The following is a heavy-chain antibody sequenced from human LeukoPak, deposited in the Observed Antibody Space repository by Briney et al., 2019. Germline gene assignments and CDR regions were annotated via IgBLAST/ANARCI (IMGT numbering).Heavy chain of an antibody. D-gene: IGHD1-14*01. CDR1: GGSISSSSYY. CDR3: ARDIIKPVAFDI. J-gene: IGHJ3*02. V-gene: IGHV4-39*07. Sequence: SETVSLTCTVSGGSISSSSYYWGWIRQPPGKGLEWIGSIYYSGSTYYNPSLKSRVTISVDTSKNQFSLKLSSVTAADTAVYYCARDIIKPVAFDIWGQGTMVTVSS. CDR2: IYYSGST.